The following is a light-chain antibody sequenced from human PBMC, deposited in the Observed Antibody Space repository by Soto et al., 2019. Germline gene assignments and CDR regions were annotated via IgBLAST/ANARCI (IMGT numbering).Light chain of an antibody. V-gene: IGKV3-11*01. CDR3: QERSNWLKT. CDR1: QSVSSY. J-gene: IGKJ2*01. Sequence: GEWDTVCCKASQSVSSYLAWYQQKAGQAPTLLIYDATKRVIGIPARFSGSGSGTDFTLTISSLEPADFATYYCQERSNWLKTFGHGA. CDR2: DAT.